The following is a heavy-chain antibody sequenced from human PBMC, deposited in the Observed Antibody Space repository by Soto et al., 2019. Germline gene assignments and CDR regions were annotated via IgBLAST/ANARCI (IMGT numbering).Heavy chain of an antibody. D-gene: IGHD6-25*01. Sequence: QVQLVQSGAEMKKPGFSVKVSCEASRGASLIYGVSWVRQAPGQGLEWMGGIIPGLATPKYAPKFRGRTTISADDSTNTAFMELASLTSEDTAIYYCASGTYSYDGTGGYFCHLWGQGTLVTVSS. CDR3: ASGTYSYDGTGGYFCHL. CDR2: IIPGLATP. V-gene: IGHV1-69*01. J-gene: IGHJ4*02. CDR1: RGASLIYG.